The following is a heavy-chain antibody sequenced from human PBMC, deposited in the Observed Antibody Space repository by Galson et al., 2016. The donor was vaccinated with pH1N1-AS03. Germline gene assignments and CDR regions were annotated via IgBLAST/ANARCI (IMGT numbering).Heavy chain of an antibody. J-gene: IGHJ4*02. CDR1: GYSINSGYY. Sequence: ETLSLTCAVSGYSINSGYYWGWIRPPPGKGLEWIGSMYHSGTDYYNPSLKSRGTISVDTSKKQLSLKLSSVTSADTAVYYCARAPYGSGSFAYYLDSWGQGILVAVSS. V-gene: IGHV4-38-2*01. CDR3: ARAPYGSGSFAYYLDS. CDR2: MYHSGTD. D-gene: IGHD3-10*01.